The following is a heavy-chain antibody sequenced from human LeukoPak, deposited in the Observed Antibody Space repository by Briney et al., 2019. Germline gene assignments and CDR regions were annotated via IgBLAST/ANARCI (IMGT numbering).Heavy chain of an antibody. D-gene: IGHD5-24*01. Sequence: GGSLRLSYAASGFTFTNFAMNWVRQAPGKGLEWVSSISESGDDTAYADSVKGRFTISRDNSRNTLYLQMISLRAEDTAVYYCAKQFVDVWGQGTLVTVPS. J-gene: IGHJ5*02. CDR1: GFTFTNFA. CDR3: AKQFVDV. CDR2: ISESGDDT. V-gene: IGHV3-23*01.